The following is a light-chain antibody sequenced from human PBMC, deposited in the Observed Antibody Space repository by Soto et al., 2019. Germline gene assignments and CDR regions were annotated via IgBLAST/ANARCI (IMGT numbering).Light chain of an antibody. V-gene: IGKV1-5*02. J-gene: IGKJ1*01. Sequence: DIQMTQSTSSLSASFGDRVTIICRASQSVSTRLAWYQQKQGKAPKLLIYDASSLESGVPSRFSGSGYGTEFNLTISSLQTDDFATYYCQQYNSYPWTFGQGTKVDIK. CDR2: DAS. CDR3: QQYNSYPWT. CDR1: QSVSTR.